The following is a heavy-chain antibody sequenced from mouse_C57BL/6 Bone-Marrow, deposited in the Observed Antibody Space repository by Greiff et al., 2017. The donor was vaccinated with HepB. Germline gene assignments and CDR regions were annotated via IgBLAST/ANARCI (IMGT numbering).Heavy chain of an antibody. CDR3: AIKLGYFDV. J-gene: IGHJ1*03. V-gene: IGHV1-69*01. CDR1: GYTFTSYW. CDR2: IDPSDSYT. D-gene: IGHD4-1*01. Sequence: QVQLQQSGAELVMPGASVKLSCKASGYTFTSYWMHWVKQRPGQGLEWIGEIDPSDSYTNYNQKFKGKSTLTVDKSSSTAYMQLSSLTSEDSAVYYCAIKLGYFDVWGTGTTVTVSS.